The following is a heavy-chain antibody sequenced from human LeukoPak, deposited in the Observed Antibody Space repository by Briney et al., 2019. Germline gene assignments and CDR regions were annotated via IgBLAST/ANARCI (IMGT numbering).Heavy chain of an antibody. Sequence: SETLSLTCTVSGGSISSYYWSWIRQPPGKGLEWIGYIYYSGSTNYNPSLKSRVTISVDTSKNQFSLKLSSVTAADTAVYYCARGTNWAYYGMDVWGQGTTVTVTS. CDR2: IYYSGST. J-gene: IGHJ6*02. CDR3: ARGTNWAYYGMDV. V-gene: IGHV4-59*01. CDR1: GGSISSYY. D-gene: IGHD2-2*01.